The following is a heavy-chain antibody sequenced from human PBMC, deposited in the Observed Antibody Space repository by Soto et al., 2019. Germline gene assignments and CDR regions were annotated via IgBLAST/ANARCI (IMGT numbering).Heavy chain of an antibody. CDR3: ARVLGYCSGGSCYWRTYWYGRDG. V-gene: IGHV4-31*03. Sequence: SATQSLTCPVPGGSLSSGGDYWSWIRTNPGKGLEWICYIYYIVSTYYNPSLKSRVTISVDTSKNQFSLKLSSVTAADTAVYYCARVLGYCSGGSCYWRTYWYGRDGWGQGTTVTVS. J-gene: IGHJ6*02. CDR1: GGSLSSGGDY. D-gene: IGHD2-15*01. CDR2: IYYIVST.